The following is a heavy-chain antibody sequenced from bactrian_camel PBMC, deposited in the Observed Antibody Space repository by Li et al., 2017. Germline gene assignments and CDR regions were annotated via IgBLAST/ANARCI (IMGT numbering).Heavy chain of an antibody. D-gene: IGHD3*01. Sequence: EVQLVESGGGSVQAGGSLRLSCTASGDTYDTAMAWFRQAPGKEGERVACLDTETGNTDYTDSVTGRFTTSRDNAKSTVYLQMSRLKPDDTAMYYCAALRPGGWAAEECVTATSALRDFSYWGQGTQVTVS. CDR3: AALRPGGWAAEECVTATSALRDFSY. V-gene: IGHV3S66*01. J-gene: IGHJ6*01. CDR1: GDTYDTA. CDR2: LDTETGNT.